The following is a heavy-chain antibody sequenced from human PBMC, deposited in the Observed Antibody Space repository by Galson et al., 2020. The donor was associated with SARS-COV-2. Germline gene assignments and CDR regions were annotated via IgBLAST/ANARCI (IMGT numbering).Heavy chain of an antibody. CDR3: ATGGYFYYYGMDV. D-gene: IGHD2-15*01. CDR1: GGSISSGGYY. CDR2: IYYSGST. Sequence: ASETLSLTCTVSGGSISSGGYYWSWIRQHPGKGLEWIGYIYYSGSTYYNPSLKSRVTISVDTSKNQFSLKLSSVTAADTAVYYCATGGYFYYYGMDVWGQGTTVTVSS. V-gene: IGHV4-31*03. J-gene: IGHJ6*02.